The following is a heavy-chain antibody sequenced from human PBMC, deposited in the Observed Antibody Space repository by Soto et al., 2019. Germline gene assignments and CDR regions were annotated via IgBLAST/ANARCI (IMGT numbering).Heavy chain of an antibody. J-gene: IGHJ4*02. CDR1: GFTFSTYA. D-gene: IGHD2-2*01. Sequence: EVQRVETGGGLVQPGGSLRLSCTASGFTFSTYAMNWVRQSPGKGLEWVSYISSSGGSIYYSDSVKGRFTISRDNAQKTLYLQVNSLRDEDTAVYHCASDLTTYQVPKGGMGYWGQGTLVTVSS. CDR3: ASDLTTYQVPKGGMGY. CDR2: ISSSGGSI. V-gene: IGHV3-48*02.